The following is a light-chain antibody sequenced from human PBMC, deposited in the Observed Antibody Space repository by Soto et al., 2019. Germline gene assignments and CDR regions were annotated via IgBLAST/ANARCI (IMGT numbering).Light chain of an antibody. J-gene: IGLJ1*01. CDR3: QSYDSSLSGYF. Sequence: QSVLTQPPSVSGAPGQRVTISCTGSSSNAGAGYDVHWYQQLPGRAPKLLIYRNTNRPSGVSDRFSASKSGTSASLAITGLEAEDEADYYCQSYDSSLSGYFFETGTKVTVL. CDR2: RNT. V-gene: IGLV1-40*01. CDR1: SSNAGAGYD.